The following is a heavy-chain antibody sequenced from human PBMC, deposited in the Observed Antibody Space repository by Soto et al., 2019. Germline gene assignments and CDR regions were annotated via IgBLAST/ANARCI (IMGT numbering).Heavy chain of an antibody. D-gene: IGHD3-22*01. Sequence: ESGGGLIQPGGSLRLSCAASGFTVSSNYMSWVRQAPGKGLEWVSVIYSGGSTYYADSVKGRFTISRDNSKNTLYLQMNSLRAEDTAVYYCARTDYYDSSGYFVWGQGTLVTVSS. CDR1: GFTVSSNY. CDR2: IYSGGST. V-gene: IGHV3-53*01. J-gene: IGHJ4*02. CDR3: ARTDYYDSSGYFV.